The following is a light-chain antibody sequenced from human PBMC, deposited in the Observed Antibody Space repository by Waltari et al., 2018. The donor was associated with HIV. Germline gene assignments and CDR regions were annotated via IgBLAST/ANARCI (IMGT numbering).Light chain of an antibody. Sequence: QSALTQPASVSGSPGQSITISCTGTSSDIGGYIYVSWYQQHSGRPPQLRIYEASNLPSGVSAVFSGSKSGDAASLTISGLQAEDEADYYCVSYTSSSTLILGGGTKVTVL. CDR2: EAS. V-gene: IGLV2-14*01. CDR3: VSYTSSSTLI. CDR1: SSDIGGYIY. J-gene: IGLJ2*01.